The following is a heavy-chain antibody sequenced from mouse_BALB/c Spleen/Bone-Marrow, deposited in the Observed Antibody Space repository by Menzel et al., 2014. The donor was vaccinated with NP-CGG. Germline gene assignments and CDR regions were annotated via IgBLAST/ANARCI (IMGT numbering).Heavy chain of an antibody. CDR3: ARDGVYGSHYYAMDY. CDR1: GFSLTSYG. D-gene: IGHD1-1*02. J-gene: IGHJ4*01. CDR2: IWAGGST. V-gene: IGHV2-9*02. Sequence: VQVVESGPGLVAPSQSLSITCTVSGFSLTSYGVHWVRQPPGKGLEWLGVIWAGGSTNYNSALMSRLSISKDNSKSQVFLKMNSLQTDDTAMYYCARDGVYGSHYYAMDYWGQGTSVTVSS.